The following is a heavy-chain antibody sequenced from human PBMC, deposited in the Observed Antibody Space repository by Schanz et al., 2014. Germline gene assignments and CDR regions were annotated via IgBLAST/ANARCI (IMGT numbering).Heavy chain of an antibody. D-gene: IGHD1-26*01. V-gene: IGHV4-31*03. Sequence: QERLQESGPGLVKPSETLSLTCTVSGDSISSAYWSWIRQHPGKGLEWIGFIYYRGNTYYNPSLKSRVSISLDPSKTQFFLNLNSLTAADTAVYYCARVPEPGWFDPWGQGTLVTVSS. CDR3: ARVPEPGWFDP. CDR1: GDSISSAY. CDR2: IYYRGNT. J-gene: IGHJ5*02.